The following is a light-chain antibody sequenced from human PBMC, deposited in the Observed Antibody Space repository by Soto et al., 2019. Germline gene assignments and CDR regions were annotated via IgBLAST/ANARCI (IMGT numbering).Light chain of an antibody. J-gene: IGLJ2*01. V-gene: IGLV2-14*01. Sequence: QSALTQPASVSGSPGQSITISCTGTSSDVGGYNYVSWYQQHPGKAPKLMICEVSNRPSGVSNRFSGSKFGNTASLTISGLQAEDEADYYCSSYTSSSTLVVFGGGTKLTVL. CDR3: SSYTSSSTLVV. CDR1: SSDVGGYNY. CDR2: EVS.